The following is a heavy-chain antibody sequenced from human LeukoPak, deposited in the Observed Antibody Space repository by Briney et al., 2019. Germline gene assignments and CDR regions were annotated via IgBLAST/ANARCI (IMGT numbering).Heavy chain of an antibody. CDR2: IYYSGST. J-gene: IGHJ4*02. Sequence: SETLSLTCTVSGGSISSTSYYWGWIRQPPGKGLEWIGNIYYSGSTSYNPSLKSRVTISVDTSKNQFSLKLSSVTAADTAVYYCARNLYGGNLNYFDYWGQGTLVTVSS. V-gene: IGHV4-39*07. CDR3: ARNLYGGNLNYFDY. CDR1: GGSISSTSYY. D-gene: IGHD4-23*01.